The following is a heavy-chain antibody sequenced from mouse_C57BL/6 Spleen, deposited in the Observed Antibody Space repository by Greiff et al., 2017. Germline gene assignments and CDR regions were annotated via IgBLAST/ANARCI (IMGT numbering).Heavy chain of an antibody. Sequence: VKLQESGPELVEPGASVKISCKASGYAFSSSWMNWVKQRPGKGLEWIGRIYPGDGDTNYNGKFKGKATLTADKSSSTAYMQLSSLTSEDSAVYFCARIYYDYDEGDWGQGTTLTVSS. CDR2: IYPGDGDT. CDR3: ARIYYDYDEGD. D-gene: IGHD2-4*01. J-gene: IGHJ2*01. V-gene: IGHV1-82*01. CDR1: GYAFSSSW.